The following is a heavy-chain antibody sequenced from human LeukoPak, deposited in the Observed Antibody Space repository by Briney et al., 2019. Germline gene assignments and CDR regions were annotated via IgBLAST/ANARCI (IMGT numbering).Heavy chain of an antibody. J-gene: IGHJ4*02. CDR2: IIPILGIA. V-gene: IGHV1-69*04. CDR3: ARASIVGATTSDY. Sequence: SVKVSCKASGGTFNSYAISWVRQAPGQGLEWMGRIIPILGIANYAQRFQGRVTITADKSTSTAYMELSSLRSEDTAVYYCARASIVGATTSDYWGQGTLVTVSS. CDR1: GGTFNSYA. D-gene: IGHD1-26*01.